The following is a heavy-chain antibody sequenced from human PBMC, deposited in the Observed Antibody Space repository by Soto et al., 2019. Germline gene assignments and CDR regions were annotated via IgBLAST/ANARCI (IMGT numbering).Heavy chain of an antibody. CDR1: GFTFSSYG. V-gene: IGHV3-30*18. J-gene: IGHJ4*01. D-gene: IGHD1-26*01. Sequence: PGGSLRLSCAASGFTFSSYGMHWVRQAPGKGLEWVAVISYDGSNKYYADSVKGRFTISRDNSKNTLYLQMNSLRAEDTAVYYCAKGRWELLPGYFDYWGHGTLVTVSS. CDR3: AKGRWELLPGYFDY. CDR2: ISYDGSNK.